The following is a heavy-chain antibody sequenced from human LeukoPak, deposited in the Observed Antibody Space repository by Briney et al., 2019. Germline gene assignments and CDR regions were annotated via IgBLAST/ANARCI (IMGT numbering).Heavy chain of an antibody. CDR1: GFTFSSYG. CDR3: AILITPTEHFQQ. Sequence: PGGSLRLSCTASGFTFSSYGMHWVRQAPGRGLEWVAAIQYDGSIEYYADSVKGRFTISRDQSKNTLFLQVNSLRAEDTAVYYCAILITPTEHFQQWGQGTLVTVSS. V-gene: IGHV3-30*02. CDR2: IQYDGSIE. D-gene: IGHD3-16*01. J-gene: IGHJ1*01.